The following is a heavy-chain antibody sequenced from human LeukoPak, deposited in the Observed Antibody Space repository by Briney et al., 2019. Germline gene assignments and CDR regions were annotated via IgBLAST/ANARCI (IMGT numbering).Heavy chain of an antibody. Sequence: PSETLSLTCTVSGGSISSSSYYWGWIRQPPGKGLEWIGSIYYSGSTYYNPSLKSRVTISVDTSKNQFSLKLSSVTAADTAVYYCARVPRSSISSSWYVPHYYYMDVWGKGTTVTVSS. D-gene: IGHD6-13*01. J-gene: IGHJ6*03. CDR3: ARVPRSSISSSWYVPHYYYMDV. CDR2: IYYSGST. CDR1: GGSISSSSYY. V-gene: IGHV4-39*07.